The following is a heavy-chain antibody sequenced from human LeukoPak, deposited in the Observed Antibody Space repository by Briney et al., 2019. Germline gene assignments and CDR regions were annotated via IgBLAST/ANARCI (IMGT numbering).Heavy chain of an antibody. J-gene: IGHJ6*02. Sequence: GGSLRLSCAASGFTFDDYAMHWVRQAPGKGLEWVSGISWNSGSIGYADSVKGRFTISRDNAKNPLYLQMNSLRVEDTALYYCAKDIGYYYYYGMDVWGQGTTVTVSS. CDR2: ISWNSGSI. CDR1: GFTFDDYA. CDR3: AKDIGYYYYYGMDV. V-gene: IGHV3-9*01. D-gene: IGHD2-15*01.